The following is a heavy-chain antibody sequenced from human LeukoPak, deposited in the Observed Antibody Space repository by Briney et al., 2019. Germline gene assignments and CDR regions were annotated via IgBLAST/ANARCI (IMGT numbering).Heavy chain of an antibody. V-gene: IGHV3-23*01. CDR1: GFTFSSYA. CDR2: ISGSGGST. D-gene: IGHD2-15*01. Sequence: GSLRLSCAASGFTFSSYAMSWVRQAPGKGLEWVSAISGSGGSTYYADSVKGRFTISRDNSKSTLYLQMNSLRAEDTAVYYCAKDRVVVAATLPDAFDIWGQGTMVTVSS. J-gene: IGHJ3*02. CDR3: AKDRVVVAATLPDAFDI.